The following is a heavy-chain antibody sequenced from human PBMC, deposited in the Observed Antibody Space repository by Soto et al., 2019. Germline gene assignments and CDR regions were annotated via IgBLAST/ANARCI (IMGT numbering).Heavy chain of an antibody. CDR2: IYHSGST. D-gene: IGHD3-22*01. V-gene: IGHV4-4*02. CDR3: ARLKSYYDSSGPDY. J-gene: IGHJ4*02. Sequence: SETLSLTCAVSGGSISSSNWWSWVRQPPGKGLEWIGEIYHSGSTNYNPSLKSRVTISVDKSKNQFSLKLSSVTAADTAVYYCARLKSYYDSSGPDYWGQGTLVTVSS. CDR1: GGSISSSNW.